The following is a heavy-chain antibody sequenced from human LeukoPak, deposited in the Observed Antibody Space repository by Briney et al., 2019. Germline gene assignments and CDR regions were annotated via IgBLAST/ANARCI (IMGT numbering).Heavy chain of an antibody. J-gene: IGHJ4*02. CDR3: ASGGYSGYAFDY. D-gene: IGHD5-12*01. Sequence: SETLSLTCTVSGGSISSFYWSWIRQPPGKGQQWIGYIYYSGITRYNPSLKSRVTISVDTSKNQFSLKLSSVTAADTAVYYCASGGYSGYAFDYWGQGILVTVSS. CDR1: GGSISSFY. CDR2: IYYSGIT. V-gene: IGHV4-59*01.